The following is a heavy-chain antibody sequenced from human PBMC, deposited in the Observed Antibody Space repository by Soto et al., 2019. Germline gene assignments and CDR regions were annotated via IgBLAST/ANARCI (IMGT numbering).Heavy chain of an antibody. V-gene: IGHV5-51*01. CDR2: IFPGDSDT. D-gene: IGHD3-22*01. CDR1: GYSFTNYW. CDR3: ARLQYDSSGYGPNDY. Sequence: PGESLKISCKGSGYSFTNYWIGWVRQKPGKGLEWMGTIFPGDSDTRYSPSFQGQVTISADKSISTAYLQWSSLKASDTAMYYCARLQYDSSGYGPNDYWGQGTLVTVSS. J-gene: IGHJ4*02.